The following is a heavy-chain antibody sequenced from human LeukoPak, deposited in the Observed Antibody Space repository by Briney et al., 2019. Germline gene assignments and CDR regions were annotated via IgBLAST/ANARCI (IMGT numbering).Heavy chain of an antibody. CDR1: GGSISSGGYY. CDR2: IYHSGST. CDR3: ARVSGDYKANAFDI. V-gene: IGHV4-30-2*01. Sequence: SQTLSLTCTVSGGSISSGGYYWSWIRQPPGKGLEWIGYIYHSGSTYYNPSLKSRVTISVDRSKNQFSLKLSSVTAADTAVYYCARVSGDYKANAFDIWGQGTMVTVSS. J-gene: IGHJ3*02. D-gene: IGHD4-17*01.